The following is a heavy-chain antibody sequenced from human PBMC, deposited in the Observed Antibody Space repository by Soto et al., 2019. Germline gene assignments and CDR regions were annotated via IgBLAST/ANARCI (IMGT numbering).Heavy chain of an antibody. D-gene: IGHD3-16*02. CDR3: AGDLSMITFGGVIVMGAFDI. V-gene: IGHV1-69*08. CDR2: IIPILGIA. J-gene: IGHJ3*02. Sequence: QVQLVQSGAEVKKPGSSVKVSCKASGGTFSSYTISWVRQAPGQGLEWMGRIIPILGIANYAQKFQGRVTITAGKSTSTAYMELSSLRTEDTAVYYCAGDLSMITFGGVIVMGAFDIWGQGTMVTVSS. CDR1: GGTFSSYT.